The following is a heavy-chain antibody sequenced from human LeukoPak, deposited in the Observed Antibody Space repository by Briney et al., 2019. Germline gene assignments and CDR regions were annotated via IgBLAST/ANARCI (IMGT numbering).Heavy chain of an antibody. V-gene: IGHV3-48*03. CDR2: ISASGNTK. D-gene: IGHD1-1*01. Sequence: GGSLRLSCAASGFAFSSYEVIWVRQAPGKGLEWVSYISASGNTKYYADSVKGRFTVSRDNAKNSLYLQMNSLRAEDTAVYYCAREGYYYFDYWGQGTLVTVSS. J-gene: IGHJ4*02. CDR1: GFAFSSYE. CDR3: AREGYYYFDY.